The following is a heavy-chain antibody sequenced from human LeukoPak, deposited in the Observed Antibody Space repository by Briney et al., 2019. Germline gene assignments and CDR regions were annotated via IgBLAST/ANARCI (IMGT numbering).Heavy chain of an antibody. J-gene: IGHJ5*02. CDR3: AGVTYYYDSSGSYNWFDP. D-gene: IGHD3-22*01. CDR1: GGTFSSYA. Sequence: ASVKVSCKASGGTFSSYAISWVRQAPGQGLEWMGRIIPILGIANYAQKFQGRVTITADKSTSTAYMELSSLRSEDTAVYYCAGVTYYYDSSGSYNWFDPWGQGTLVTVSS. V-gene: IGHV1-69*04. CDR2: IIPILGIA.